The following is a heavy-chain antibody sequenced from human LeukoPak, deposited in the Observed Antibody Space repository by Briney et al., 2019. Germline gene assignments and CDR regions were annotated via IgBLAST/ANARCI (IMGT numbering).Heavy chain of an antibody. CDR2: ISSSSSYI. Sequence: GGSLRLSCAASGFTFDDYAMHWVRQAPGKGLEWVSSISSSSSYIYYADSVKGRFTISRDNAKNSLYLQMNSLRAEDTAVYYCARDDGVEVVGATTPPGDYWGQGTLVTVSS. V-gene: IGHV3-21*01. CDR1: GFTFDDYA. J-gene: IGHJ4*02. CDR3: ARDDGVEVVGATTPPGDY. D-gene: IGHD1-26*01.